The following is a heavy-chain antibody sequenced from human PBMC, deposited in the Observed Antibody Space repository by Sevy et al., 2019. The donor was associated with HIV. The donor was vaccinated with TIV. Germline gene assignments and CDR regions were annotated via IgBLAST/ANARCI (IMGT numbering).Heavy chain of an antibody. J-gene: IGHJ4*02. CDR3: ARDLGGYGGNSIDY. CDR1: GYTFTSYG. Sequence: ASVKVSCKASGYTFTSYGISWLRQAPGQGLEWMGWISAYNGNTNYAQKLQGRVTMTTDTSTSTAYVELRSLRSDDTDIYYCARDLGGYGGNSIDYWGQGTLVTVSS. D-gene: IGHD2-21*02. CDR2: ISAYNGNT. V-gene: IGHV1-18*01.